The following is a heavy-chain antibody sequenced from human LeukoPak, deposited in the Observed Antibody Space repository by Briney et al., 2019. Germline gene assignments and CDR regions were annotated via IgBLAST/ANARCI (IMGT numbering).Heavy chain of an antibody. CDR2: INHSGST. J-gene: IGHJ5*02. CDR3: ARSLSPSTNWFDP. Sequence: SETLSLTCAVYGGSFSGYYWSWIRQPPGKGLEWIGEINHSGSTHYNPSLKSRVTISVDTSKHQFSWKLSSVTAADTAVYYCARSLSPSTNWFDPWGQGTLVTVSS. V-gene: IGHV4-34*01. CDR1: GGSFSGYY. D-gene: IGHD3-16*02.